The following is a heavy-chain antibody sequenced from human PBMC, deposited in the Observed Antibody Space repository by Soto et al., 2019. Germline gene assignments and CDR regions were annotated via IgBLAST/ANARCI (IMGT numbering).Heavy chain of an antibody. CDR1: GYSFTSYW. CDR2: IYPGDSET. CDR3: ARPPLPGIVVPGGYNYHDGLDV. V-gene: IGHV5-51*01. D-gene: IGHD6-19*01. J-gene: IGHJ6*02. Sequence: RESLKISCKGSGYSFTSYWFGWVRQMPGKSLEWMGIIYPGDSETKYSPSFEGQVTISADKSTNTAYLQWSSLKASDTAMYYCARPPLPGIVVPGGYNYHDGLDVWGQGTPVTSP.